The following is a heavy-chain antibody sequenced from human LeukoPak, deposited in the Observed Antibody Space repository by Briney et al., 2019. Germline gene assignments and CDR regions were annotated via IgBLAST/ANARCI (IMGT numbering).Heavy chain of an antibody. CDR3: ASVGDSGYDSFDY. Sequence: SQTLSLTCAISGDSVSSNSAAWNWIRQSPSRGLEWLGRTYYRSRWSNDYALSVKSRITINPDTSKNQFSLQLSSVTPEDTAVYYCASVGDSGYDSFDYWGQGTLVTVSS. CDR1: GDSVSSNSAA. J-gene: IGHJ4*02. D-gene: IGHD5-12*01. V-gene: IGHV6-1*01. CDR2: TYYRSRWSN.